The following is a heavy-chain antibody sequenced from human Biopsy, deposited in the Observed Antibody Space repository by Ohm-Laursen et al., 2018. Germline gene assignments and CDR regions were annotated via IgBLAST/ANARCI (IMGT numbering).Heavy chain of an antibody. CDR3: ASDLNGDPSAFDY. Sequence: GSLRPSCAASGFTFSSYSMNWVRQAPGKGLDWVSSIDSSAASTFYADSVKGRFTISRDNSKNTLFLQMNSLRAADTAIYYCASDLNGDPSAFDYWGQGTPVTVSS. D-gene: IGHD4-17*01. V-gene: IGHV3-23*01. CDR1: GFTFSSYS. J-gene: IGHJ4*02. CDR2: IDSSAAST.